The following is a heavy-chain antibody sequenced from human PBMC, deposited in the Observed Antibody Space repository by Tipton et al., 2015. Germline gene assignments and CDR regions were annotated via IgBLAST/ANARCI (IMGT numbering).Heavy chain of an antibody. V-gene: IGHV4-39*07. CDR2: IYHSGST. CDR3: ARKRKQWLSDAFDI. CDR1: GGSISSPTYY. J-gene: IGHJ3*02. Sequence: TLSLTCTVSGGSISSPTYYWGWIRQPPGKGLEWIGSIYHSGSTYYNPSLKSRVTISVDTSKNQFSLKVNSVTAADTAVYYCARKRKQWLSDAFDIWGQGTMVIVSS. D-gene: IGHD6-19*01.